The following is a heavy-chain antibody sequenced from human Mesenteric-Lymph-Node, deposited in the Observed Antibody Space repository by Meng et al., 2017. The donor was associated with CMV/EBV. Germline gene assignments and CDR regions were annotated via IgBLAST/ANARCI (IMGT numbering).Heavy chain of an antibody. D-gene: IGHD2-15*01. V-gene: IGHV1-69*10. CDR1: GGSFNNYA. CDR2: IIPIFHIA. J-gene: IGHJ6*02. CDR3: ARGSCYSCYYGMDV. Sequence: SVKVSCKASGGSFNNYAISWLRQAPGQVLEWMGGIIPIFHIAKYAQKFQGRVTITADTSTSTVYMEVSSLTSEDTAVYYCARGSCYSCYYGMDVWGQGTTVTVSS.